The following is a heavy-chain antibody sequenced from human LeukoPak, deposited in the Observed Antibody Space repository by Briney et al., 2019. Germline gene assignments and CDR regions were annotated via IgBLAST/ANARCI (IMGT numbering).Heavy chain of an antibody. D-gene: IGHD2-15*01. Sequence: PSETLSLTCAVSGYSISSAYCWGWIRQPPGKGLEWIGSICHSGSTYYNPSLKSRVTISVDTSKNHYSLRLSSVPAADTAVYYCARMDAVVVVTAHDVFDIWGQGTMVTVSS. CDR1: GYSISSAYC. V-gene: IGHV4-38-2*01. J-gene: IGHJ3*02. CDR3: ARMDAVVVVTAHDVFDI. CDR2: ICHSGST.